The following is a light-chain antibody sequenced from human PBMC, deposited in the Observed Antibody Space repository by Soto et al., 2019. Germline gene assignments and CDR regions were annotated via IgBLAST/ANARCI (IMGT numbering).Light chain of an antibody. Sequence: QSVLTQPPSASGSPGQSVTISCTGTSSDVGNYDLVSWYQQHPGKAPKLILYDVARRPSGVPARFSGSKSCNTASLTVSGLQADYESDYYCSSFAGNNNLFGGGTKLTVL. J-gene: IGLJ2*01. CDR1: SSDVGNYDL. V-gene: IGLV2-8*01. CDR3: SSFAGNNNL. CDR2: DVA.